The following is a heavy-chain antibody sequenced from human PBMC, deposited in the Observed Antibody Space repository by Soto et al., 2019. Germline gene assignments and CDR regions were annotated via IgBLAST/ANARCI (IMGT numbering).Heavy chain of an antibody. J-gene: IGHJ4*02. CDR2: TYYRSKWYN. CDR3: ARGVAVLEWLLDYFDY. CDR1: GDSVSSNSAA. D-gene: IGHD3-3*01. V-gene: IGHV6-1*01. Sequence: PSQTLSLTCAISGDSVSSNSAAWNWIRQSPSRGLEWLGRTYYRSKWYNDYAVSVKSRITINPDTSKNQFSLQLNSVTPEDTAVYYCARGVAVLEWLLDYFDYWGQGTLVTVSS.